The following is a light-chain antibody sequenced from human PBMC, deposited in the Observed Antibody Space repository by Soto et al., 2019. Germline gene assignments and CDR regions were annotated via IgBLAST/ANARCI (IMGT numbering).Light chain of an antibody. CDR3: QQRSNWLGT. Sequence: EIVLTQSPATLSLSPGERATLSCRASQSVSSYLAWYQQKPGQAPRLLIYDASNRATGIPARFSGSGSGTDFTLTISSLEPEDFVVYYCQQRSNWLGTFGQGTKLEIK. CDR2: DAS. V-gene: IGKV3-11*01. J-gene: IGKJ2*01. CDR1: QSVSSY.